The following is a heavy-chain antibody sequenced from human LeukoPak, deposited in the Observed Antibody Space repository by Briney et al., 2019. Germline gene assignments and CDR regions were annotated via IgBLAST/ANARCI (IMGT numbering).Heavy chain of an antibody. CDR3: ARDDTVTTGDY. J-gene: IGHJ4*02. CDR1: GYTFTSYD. CDR2: MNPNSGNT. D-gene: IGHD4-17*01. V-gene: IGHV1-8*01. Sequence: ASVTVSCKASGYTFTSYDINWVRQAAGQGLEWMGWMNPNSGNTGYAQKFQGRVTMTRNTSISTAYMELSSLRSEDTAVYYCARDDTVTTGDYWGQGTLVTVSS.